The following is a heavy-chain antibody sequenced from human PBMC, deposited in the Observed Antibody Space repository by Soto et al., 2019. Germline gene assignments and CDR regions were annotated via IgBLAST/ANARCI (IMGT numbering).Heavy chain of an antibody. CDR3: ARGLACSGGSYACYGPGSSYYYMDV. Sequence: SETLSLTCAVYGGSFSGYYWSWIRQPPGKGLEWIGEINHSGSTNYNPSLKSRVTISVDTSKNQFSLKLSSVTAADTAVYYCARGLACSGGSYACYGPGSSYYYMDVWGKGTTVTVSS. V-gene: IGHV4-34*01. CDR1: GGSFSGYY. J-gene: IGHJ6*03. CDR2: INHSGST. D-gene: IGHD2-15*01.